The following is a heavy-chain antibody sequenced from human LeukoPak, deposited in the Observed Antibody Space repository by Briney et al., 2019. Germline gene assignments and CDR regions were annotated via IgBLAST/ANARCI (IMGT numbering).Heavy chain of an antibody. V-gene: IGHV3-23*01. CDR1: GFTFSNNA. CDR2: IRGSGGGT. Sequence: GGSLRLSCAVSGFTFSNNAMSWVRQAPGKGLEWVSGIRGSGGGTYYADSVKGRFTISRDNAKNSLFLQMNSLRAEDTAVYYCARDSPMVRGVIYYYYYMDVWGKGTTVTVSS. J-gene: IGHJ6*03. D-gene: IGHD3-10*01. CDR3: ARDSPMVRGVIYYYYYMDV.